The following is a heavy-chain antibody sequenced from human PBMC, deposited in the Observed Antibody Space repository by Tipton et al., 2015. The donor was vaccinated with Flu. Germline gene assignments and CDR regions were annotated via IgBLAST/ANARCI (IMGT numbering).Heavy chain of an antibody. Sequence: TLSLTCTVSGGSIISSPYYWGWIRQPPGKGLEWIGTIYFSGDTYYSPSLKSRVTISLDTPKNQFSLNLTSVTAADTAVYYCARLPRHYGDYPLDYWGPGIMVTVSS. D-gene: IGHD4-17*01. CDR1: GGSIISSPYY. J-gene: IGHJ4*01. CDR2: IYFSGDT. V-gene: IGHV4-39*07. CDR3: ARLPRHYGDYPLDY.